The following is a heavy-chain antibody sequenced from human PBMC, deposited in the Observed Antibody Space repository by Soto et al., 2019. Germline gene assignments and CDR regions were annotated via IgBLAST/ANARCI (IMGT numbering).Heavy chain of an antibody. CDR3: AKDRDGASSDPTNLDGMSF. CDR2: ISGSGDST. V-gene: IGHV3-23*01. D-gene: IGHD4-17*01. Sequence: GGTMRPASGGSGVTFSSYGMSLVRQVPGKRKEWVSVISGSGDSTYYADSVRGRFTISRDNSKNTLYLQMNSLRAEDTAVYYCAKDRDGASSDPTNLDGMSFCGQGTTVTVS. J-gene: IGHJ6*02. CDR1: GVTFSSYG.